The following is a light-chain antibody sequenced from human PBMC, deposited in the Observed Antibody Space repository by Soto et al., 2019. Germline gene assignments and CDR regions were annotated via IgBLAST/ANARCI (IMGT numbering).Light chain of an antibody. V-gene: IGLV2-14*01. CDR3: SSYTSSSTPYV. CDR2: EVS. Sequence: QSALTQPASVSGSPGQSITISCTGTSSDVGGYNYVSWYQQHPGKAPKLMIYEVSNRPSGVSKRVSGSKSGNTASRTISGRPAEDEVDYYCSSYTSSSTPYVFGTGTKVTVL. CDR1: SSDVGGYNY. J-gene: IGLJ1*01.